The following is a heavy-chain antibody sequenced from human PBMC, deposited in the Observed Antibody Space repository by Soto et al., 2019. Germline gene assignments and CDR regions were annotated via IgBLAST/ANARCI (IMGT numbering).Heavy chain of an antibody. CDR1: GFTFSSYA. CDR2: ISGSGGST. D-gene: IGHD2-15*01. V-gene: IGHV3-23*01. CDR3: AKGGYCSGGSCYLHLKYYYYGMDV. Sequence: GGSLRLSCAASGFTFSSYAMSWVRQAPGKGLEWVSAISGSGGSTYYADSVKGRFTISRDNSKNTLYLQMNSLRAEDTAVYYCAKGGYCSGGSCYLHLKYYYYGMDVWGQGTTVTV. J-gene: IGHJ6*02.